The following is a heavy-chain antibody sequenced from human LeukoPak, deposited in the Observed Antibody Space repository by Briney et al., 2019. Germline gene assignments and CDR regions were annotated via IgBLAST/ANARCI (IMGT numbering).Heavy chain of an antibody. J-gene: IGHJ6*02. CDR3: VRDGPRGIEARKRYYGMDV. Sequence: GGAVRLSCAGCGFTFSMYWWRWVRQARGKGVEGVASRNQDRSEKYYADSVKGRCTISRDNAKTSLYLQMSSLRAEDAAAYYCVRDGPRGIEARKRYYGMDVWGPGTTVSVSS. CDR1: GFTFSMYW. V-gene: IGHV3-7*05. D-gene: IGHD6-6*01. CDR2: RNQDRSEK.